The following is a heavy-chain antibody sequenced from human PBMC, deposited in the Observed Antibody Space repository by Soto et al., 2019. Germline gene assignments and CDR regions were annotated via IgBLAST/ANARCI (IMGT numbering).Heavy chain of an antibody. J-gene: IGHJ4*02. CDR2: IYFSGST. CDR1: GGSIGSGDYS. V-gene: IGHV4-30-4*01. CDR3: ARENTIFGVVSLYFDY. Sequence: QVQLQESGPGLVEPSQTLSLTCTVSGGSIGSGDYSWNWIRRPPGKGLEWIGHIYFSGSTYYNPSLKSRVSKSIDTSKHQFSLKLTSVTAADTAVYYCARENTIFGVVSLYFDYWGRGSLVTVS. D-gene: IGHD3-3*01.